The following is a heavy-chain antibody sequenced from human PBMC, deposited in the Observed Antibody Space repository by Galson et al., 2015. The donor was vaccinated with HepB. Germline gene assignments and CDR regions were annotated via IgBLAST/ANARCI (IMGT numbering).Heavy chain of an antibody. CDR2: ADHSGGT. Sequence: LSLTCAVSGDSISNDRWWSWVRQPPGEGLEWIGEADHSGGTNYRPSLKSRVTISVDKSKNQFSLKLTSVTAADTAVYYCARAKEGRGYFDYWGQGTLVTVSS. CDR3: ARAKEGRGYFDY. J-gene: IGHJ4*02. V-gene: IGHV4-4*02. CDR1: GDSISNDRW. D-gene: IGHD3-10*01.